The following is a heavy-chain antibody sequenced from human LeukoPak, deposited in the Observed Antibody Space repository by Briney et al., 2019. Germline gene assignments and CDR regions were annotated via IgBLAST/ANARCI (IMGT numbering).Heavy chain of an antibody. CDR3: ARGHYGLDV. CDR2: IYYSGST. Sequence: PSETLSLTCTVSGGSIGSYYWSWIRQPPGKGLEWIGYIYYSGSTNHNPSLKSRVTISVDTSKNQFSLKLSSVTAADTAVYYCARGHYGLDVWGQGTTVTVSS. V-gene: IGHV4-59*01. CDR1: GGSIGSYY. J-gene: IGHJ6*02.